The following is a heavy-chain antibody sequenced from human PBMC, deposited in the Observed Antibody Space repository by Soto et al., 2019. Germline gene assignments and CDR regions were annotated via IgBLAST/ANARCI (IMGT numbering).Heavy chain of an antibody. CDR2: ISDSEST. J-gene: IGHJ5*02. V-gene: IGHV4-39*01. Sequence: TSETLSLTCTVSGGSISGSSYYWGWIRQPPGKGLEWIGSISDSESTYYNLSLKSRITMSVDTSKNQFSLKLSSVSAADTAVYYCARQNPLNWFDPWGQGTLVTGSS. CDR3: ARQNPLNWFDP. CDR1: GGSISGSSYY.